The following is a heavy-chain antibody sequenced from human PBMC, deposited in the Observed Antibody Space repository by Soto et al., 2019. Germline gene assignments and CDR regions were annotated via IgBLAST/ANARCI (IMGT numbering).Heavy chain of an antibody. J-gene: IGHJ4*02. Sequence: EVQLVESGGGLIQPGGSLRLSCAASGFTVSDNYMSWVRQAPGKGLEWVSLIYSGGATFYADSVQGRFTISRDNSKNTLFLQMHSLRAEDTAVYYCARGLRGAYLGPPYYDCWGQGTLVTVSS. CDR1: GFTVSDNY. D-gene: IGHD2-21*01. V-gene: IGHV3-53*01. CDR3: ARGLRGAYLGPPYYDC. CDR2: IYSGGAT.